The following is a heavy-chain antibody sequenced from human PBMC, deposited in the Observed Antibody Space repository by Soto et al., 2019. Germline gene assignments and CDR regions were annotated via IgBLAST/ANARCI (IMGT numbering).Heavy chain of an antibody. CDR1: GGTFSSYT. D-gene: IGHD6-13*01. J-gene: IGHJ4*02. CDR3: ARVGEQQLAIDY. V-gene: IGHV1-69*02. Sequence: QVQLVQSGAEVKKPGSSVKVSCKASGGTFSSYTISWVRQAPGQGLEWMGRIIPILGIANYAQKFQGRVTITADKSTSTAYMELSSLRSEDTAVYYWARVGEQQLAIDYWGQGTLVTVSS. CDR2: IIPILGIA.